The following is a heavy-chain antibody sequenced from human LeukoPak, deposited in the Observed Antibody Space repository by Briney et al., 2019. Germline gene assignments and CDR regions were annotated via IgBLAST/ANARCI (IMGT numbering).Heavy chain of an antibody. D-gene: IGHD3-9*01. J-gene: IGHJ3*02. V-gene: IGHV3-7*01. Sequence: GGSLRLSCAASGFTFSSYWMSWVRQAPGKRLEWVANIKQDGSEKYYVATVKCRFTISRDYAKNSLYLQMNSLRAEDTAVYYCARESENYDILTGYYNGLDAFDIWGQGTMVTVSS. CDR3: ARESENYDILTGYYNGLDAFDI. CDR2: IKQDGSEK. CDR1: GFTFSSYW.